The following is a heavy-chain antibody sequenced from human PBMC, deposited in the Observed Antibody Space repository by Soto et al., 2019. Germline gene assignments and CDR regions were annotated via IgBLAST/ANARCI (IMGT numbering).Heavy chain of an antibody. CDR3: ATDEGCVWSVANGGSYACYGVAV. V-gene: IGHV3-9*01. CDR2: ISWNSETT. Sequence: EVQLVESGGGMGQPGRSLRLSCVASGFTFDDNAMHWVRRGPGRGLEWVSGISWNSETTGYADSVRGRFTISRDNAKNSLYLQMNSLIVEDTAFYYCATDEGCVWSVANGGSYACYGVAVLGQGTTVIVS. CDR1: GFTFDDNA. J-gene: IGHJ6*02. D-gene: IGHD3-3*01.